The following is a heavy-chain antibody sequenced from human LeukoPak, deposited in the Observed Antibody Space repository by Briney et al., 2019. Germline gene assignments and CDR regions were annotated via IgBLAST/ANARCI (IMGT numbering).Heavy chain of an antibody. Sequence: PGGSLRLSCAASGFTFSSYSMNWVRQAPGKGPEWVSYISTGSDTIRYADSVKGRFTISRDNAKNSLYLQMNSLTAEDTAVYYCVRGSIYWGQGTLVTVSS. D-gene: IGHD2/OR15-2a*01. CDR2: ISTGSDTI. V-gene: IGHV3-48*01. CDR3: VRGSIY. CDR1: GFTFSSYS. J-gene: IGHJ4*02.